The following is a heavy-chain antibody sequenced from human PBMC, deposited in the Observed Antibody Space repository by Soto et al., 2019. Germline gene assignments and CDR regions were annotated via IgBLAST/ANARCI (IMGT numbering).Heavy chain of an antibody. J-gene: IGHJ6*02. V-gene: IGHV4-59*01. CDR3: ARGGSVVVVPAATYGMDV. D-gene: IGHD2-2*01. Sequence: SETLSLTCTVSGGSISSYSWSWIRQPPGKGLEWIGYIYYSGSTNYNPSLKSRVTISVDTSKNQFSLKLSSVTAADTAVYYCARGGSVVVVPAATYGMDVWRQGTTVTVSS. CDR1: GGSISSYS. CDR2: IYYSGST.